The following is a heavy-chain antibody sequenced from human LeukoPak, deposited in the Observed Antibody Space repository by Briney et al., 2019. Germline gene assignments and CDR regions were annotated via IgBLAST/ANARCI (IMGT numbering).Heavy chain of an antibody. V-gene: IGHV3-30-3*01. J-gene: IGHJ4*02. D-gene: IGHD6-13*01. CDR2: ISYDGSNK. Sequence: GGSLRLSCAASGFTFSSYAMHWVRQAPGKGLEWVAVISYDGSNKYYADSVKGRFTISRDNSKNTLYLQMNSLRAKDTAVCYCARVLYSSSWSDYWGQGTLVTVSS. CDR3: ARVLYSSSWSDY. CDR1: GFTFSSYA.